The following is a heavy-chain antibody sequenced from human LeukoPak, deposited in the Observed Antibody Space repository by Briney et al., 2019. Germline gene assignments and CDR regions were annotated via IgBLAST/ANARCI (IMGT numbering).Heavy chain of an antibody. CDR3: ASDSNYGDPLYYFDY. D-gene: IGHD4-11*01. J-gene: IGHJ4*02. CDR1: GYTFTGYY. CDR2: INPNSGGT. Sequence: ASVKVSCKASGYTFTGYYMHWVRQAPGQGLEWMGWINPNSGGTNYAKKFQGRVTMTRDTSISTAYMELSRLRSDDTAVYYCASDSNYGDPLYYFDYWGQGTLVTVSS. V-gene: IGHV1-2*02.